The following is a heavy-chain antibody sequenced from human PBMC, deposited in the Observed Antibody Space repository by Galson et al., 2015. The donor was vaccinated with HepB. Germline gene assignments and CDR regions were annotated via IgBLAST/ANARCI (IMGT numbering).Heavy chain of an antibody. V-gene: IGHV4-34*01. CDR2: INHSGST. CDR3: ARRITIFGVVIGHGWFDP. D-gene: IGHD3-3*01. Sequence: ETLSLTCAVYGGSFSGYYWSWIRQPPGKGLEWIGEINHSGSTNYNPSLKSRVTISVDTSKNQFSLKLSSVTAADTAVYYCARRITIFGVVIGHGWFDPWGQGTLVTVSS. J-gene: IGHJ5*02. CDR1: GGSFSGYY.